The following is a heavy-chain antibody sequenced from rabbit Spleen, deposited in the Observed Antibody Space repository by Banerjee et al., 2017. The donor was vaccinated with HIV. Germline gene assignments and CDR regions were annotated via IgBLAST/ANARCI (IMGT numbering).Heavy chain of an antibody. CDR1: GFDFSNYG. CDR2: IYTGGSGGI. CDR3: GKYSSHFFSL. J-gene: IGHJ4*01. V-gene: IGHV1S39*01. Sequence: QEQLLESGGGLVQPGGSLKLSCKDSGFDFSNYGVSWVRQAPGKGLEWIGCIYTGGSGGIYYASWTKGRFTMSRFTSTVTLQMTTLTGADTATYFCGKYSSHFFSLWGPGTLVTVS. D-gene: IGHD4-1*01.